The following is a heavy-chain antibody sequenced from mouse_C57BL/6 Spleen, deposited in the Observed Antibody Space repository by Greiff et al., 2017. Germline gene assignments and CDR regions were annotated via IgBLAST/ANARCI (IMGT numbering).Heavy chain of an antibody. V-gene: IGHV1-72*01. Sequence: QVQLQQPGAELVKPGASVKLSCKASGYTFTSYWMHWVKQRPGRGLEWIGRIDPNSGGTKYNEKFKSKATLTVDKPSSTAYMPLSSLTSEDSAVYYCARSYDPYYFDYWGQGTTLTVSS. CDR1: GYTFTSYW. CDR3: ARSYDPYYFDY. J-gene: IGHJ2*01. D-gene: IGHD2-3*01. CDR2: IDPNSGGT.